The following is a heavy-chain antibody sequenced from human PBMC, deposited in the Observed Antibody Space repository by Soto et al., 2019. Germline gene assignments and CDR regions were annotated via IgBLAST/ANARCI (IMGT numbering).Heavy chain of an antibody. D-gene: IGHD6-6*01. J-gene: IGHJ6*02. CDR3: AKDIIDMAARDGYYYYGMDV. V-gene: IGHV3-43D*04. Sequence: EVQLVESGGVVVQPGGSLRLSCAASGFTFDDYAMHWVRQAPGKGLEWVSLISWAGGSTYYADSVKGRFTISRDNSKNSLYLQMNSRRAEDTALYYCAKDIIDMAARDGYYYYGMDVWGQGTTVTVSS. CDR2: ISWAGGST. CDR1: GFTFDDYA.